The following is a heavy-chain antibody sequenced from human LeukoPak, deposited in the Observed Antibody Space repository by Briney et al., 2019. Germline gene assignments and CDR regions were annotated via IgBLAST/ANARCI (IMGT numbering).Heavy chain of an antibody. CDR1: GYTFTSYD. CDR3: ARGIAAAGRDNWFDP. D-gene: IGHD6-13*01. V-gene: IGHV1-8*03. CDR2: MNPNSGNT. J-gene: IGHJ5*02. Sequence: ASVKVSCKASGYTFTSYDINWVRQAPGQGLEWMGWMNPNSGNTGYAQKFQGRVTITRNTSISTAYMELSSLRSEDTAVYYCARGIAAAGRDNWFDPWGQGTLVTVSS.